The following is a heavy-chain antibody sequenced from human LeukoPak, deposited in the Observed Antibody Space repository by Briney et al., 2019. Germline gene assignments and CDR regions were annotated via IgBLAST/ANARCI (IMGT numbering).Heavy chain of an antibody. CDR3: ARGKSDSWSGYPLFDY. D-gene: IGHD3-3*01. CDR1: GGSFSGYY. CDR2: IYHSGST. V-gene: IGHV4-34*01. Sequence: SETLSLTCAVYGGSFSGYYWSWIRQPPGKGLEWIGEIYHSGSTNYNPSFKSRVTISLDTSKNQFSLKLSSVTAADTAVYYCARGKSDSWSGYPLFDYWGQGTLVTVSS. J-gene: IGHJ4*02.